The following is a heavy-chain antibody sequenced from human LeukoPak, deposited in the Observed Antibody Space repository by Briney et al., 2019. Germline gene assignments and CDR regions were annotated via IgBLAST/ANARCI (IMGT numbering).Heavy chain of an antibody. D-gene: IGHD3-10*01. J-gene: IGHJ6*03. CDR3: AREPDYYGSGSYFYYYYYYMDV. Sequence: GGSLRLSCAASGFTFSSYSMNWVRQAPGKGLEWVSSISSSSSYIYYADSVKGRFTISRDNAKNSLYLQMNSLRAEDTAVYYCAREPDYYGSGSYFYYYYYYMDVWGKGTTVTISS. CDR2: ISSSSSYI. CDR1: GFTFSSYS. V-gene: IGHV3-21*01.